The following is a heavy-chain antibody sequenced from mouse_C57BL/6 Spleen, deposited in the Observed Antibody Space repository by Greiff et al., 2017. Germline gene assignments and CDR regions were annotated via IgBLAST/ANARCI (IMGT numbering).Heavy chain of an antibody. CDR2: IDPSDCYT. CDR3: AREVEKFITTVVATDAMDY. Sequence: VQLQQPGAELVKPGASVKLSCKASGYTFTSYWMKWVKQRPGQGLEWIGEIDPSDCYTNYNQKFKGHATLTVDTSSSTAYLQRSSLTSDDSAVYYCAREVEKFITTVVATDAMDYWGQGTSVTVSS. CDR1: GYTFTSYW. D-gene: IGHD1-1*01. J-gene: IGHJ4*01. V-gene: IGHV1-50*01.